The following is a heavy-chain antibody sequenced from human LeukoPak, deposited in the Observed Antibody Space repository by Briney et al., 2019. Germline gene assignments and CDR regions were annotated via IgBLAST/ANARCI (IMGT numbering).Heavy chain of an antibody. J-gene: IGHJ4*02. D-gene: IGHD5-18*01. CDR3: ARAHDTAVFTFDY. V-gene: IGHV7-4-1*02. Sequence: GASVKVSCKTSGYTFTRYAMNWVRLAPGQGLEWMGWINTDTGNPTYAQGFTGRFVFSLDTSVSTAYLQITSLRAEDTAVYYCARAHDTAVFTFDYWGQGTLVTVSS. CDR1: GYTFTRYA. CDR2: INTDTGNP.